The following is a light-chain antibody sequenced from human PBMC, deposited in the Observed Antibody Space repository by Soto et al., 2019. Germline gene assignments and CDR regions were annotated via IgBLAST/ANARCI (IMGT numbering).Light chain of an antibody. V-gene: IGKV1-39*01. CDR1: QSISSY. J-gene: IGKJ2*01. CDR2: AAS. CDR3: QQSYSTPRYN. Sequence: DIQMTQTPSSLSASVGDRVTITCRATQSISSYLNWYQQKPGKAPKLLIYAASSLLSGVPSRFSGSGSGTDFTLTISSLQPEDFATYSCQQSYSTPRYNFGQGTKLEIK.